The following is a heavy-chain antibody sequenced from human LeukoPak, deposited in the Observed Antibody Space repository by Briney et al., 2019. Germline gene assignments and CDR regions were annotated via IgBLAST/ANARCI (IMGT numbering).Heavy chain of an antibody. CDR1: GGSISSYY. CDR2: IYSSGTT. CDR3: ARHPPYCSGGTCRTFFDS. Sequence: SETLSLTCTVSGGSISSYYWSWVRQPPGKGLEWIGYIYSSGTTNYNPSLQGRVSISVDTSKNQFSLQLSSVTAADTAVYYCARHPPYCSGGTCRTFFDSWGQGTLVPVSS. J-gene: IGHJ4*02. V-gene: IGHV4-59*08. D-gene: IGHD2-15*01.